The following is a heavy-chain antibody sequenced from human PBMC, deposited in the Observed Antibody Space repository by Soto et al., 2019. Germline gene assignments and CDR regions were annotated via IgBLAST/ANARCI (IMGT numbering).Heavy chain of an antibody. CDR1: GGTFSSCA. J-gene: IGHJ4*02. V-gene: IGHV1-69*13. D-gene: IGHD5-18*01. Sequence: ASVKVSCKASGGTFSSCAISWVRQAPGQGLEWMGGIIPIFGTANYAQKFQGRVTITADESTSTAYMELSSLRSEDTAVYYCARDGVNGGYSYYGYVSLYFDYWGQGTLVTVSS. CDR3: ARDGVNGGYSYYGYVSLYFDY. CDR2: IIPIFGTA.